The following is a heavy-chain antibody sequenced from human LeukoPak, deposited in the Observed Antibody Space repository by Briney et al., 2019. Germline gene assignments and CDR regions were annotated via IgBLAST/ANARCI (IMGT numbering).Heavy chain of an antibody. Sequence: ASVKVSCKASGYTFTGYYMHWVRQAPGQGLEWMGWINPHSGGTNYAQKFQGRVTMTRDTSISTAYMELSRLRSDDTAVYYCARDRYSGYDFNYWGQGTLVTVSS. J-gene: IGHJ4*02. D-gene: IGHD5-12*01. CDR3: ARDRYSGYDFNY. CDR2: INPHSGGT. V-gene: IGHV1-2*02. CDR1: GYTFTGYY.